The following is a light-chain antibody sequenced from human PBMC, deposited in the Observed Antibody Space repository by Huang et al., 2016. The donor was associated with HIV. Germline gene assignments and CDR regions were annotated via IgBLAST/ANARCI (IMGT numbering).Light chain of an antibody. CDR1: QCITHA. CDR3: QQYHKYPLT. V-gene: IGKV1-16*01. J-gene: IGKJ3*01. Sequence: DIQMTQSPSSLSASVGDRVTITCRARQCITHALAWFQQKPGKAPKSLIYAASRLLSGVPARFSGRGSGPDFTLTITSLQPADFATYYCQQYHKYPLTFGPGTKVDL. CDR2: AAS.